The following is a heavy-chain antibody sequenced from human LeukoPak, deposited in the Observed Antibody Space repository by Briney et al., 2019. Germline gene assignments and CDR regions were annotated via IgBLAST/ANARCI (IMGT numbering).Heavy chain of an antibody. CDR1: GGSFSGYY. CDR3: ARGYYDSSGYYYEDWFDP. CDR2: INHSGST. D-gene: IGHD3-22*01. Sequence: PSETLSLTCAVYGGSFSGYYWSWIRQPPGKGLEWIGEINHSGSTNYNPSLKSRVTISVDTSKNQFPLKLSSVTAADTAVYYCARGYYDSSGYYYEDWFDPWGQGTLVTVSS. J-gene: IGHJ5*02. V-gene: IGHV4-34*01.